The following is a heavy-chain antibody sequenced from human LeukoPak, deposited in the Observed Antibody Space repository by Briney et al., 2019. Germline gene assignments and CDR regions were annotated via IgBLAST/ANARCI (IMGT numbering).Heavy chain of an antibody. Sequence: SETLSLTCAVYGGSFSGYYWSWIRQPPGKGLDWIGEINHSGRTNYNPSLKSRVTISVDTSKNQFSLKLSSVTAADTAVYYCARATWTYYFDYWGQGTLVTVSS. J-gene: IGHJ4*02. D-gene: IGHD3/OR15-3a*01. CDR2: INHSGRT. CDR3: ARATWTYYFDY. CDR1: GGSFSGYY. V-gene: IGHV4-34*01.